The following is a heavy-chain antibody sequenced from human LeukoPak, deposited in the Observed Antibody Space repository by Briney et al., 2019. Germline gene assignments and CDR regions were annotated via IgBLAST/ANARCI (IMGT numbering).Heavy chain of an antibody. D-gene: IGHD3-3*01. J-gene: IGHJ6*03. CDR3: ARQIFGVVLNYYYYYYMDV. CDR1: GGTFSSYA. Sequence: ASVKVSCKASGGTFSSYAISWVRQVPGQGLEWMGGIIPIFGTANNAQKLQGRVTITTDESTSTAYMELSSLRSEDTAVYYCARQIFGVVLNYYYYYYMDVWGKGTTVTVSS. V-gene: IGHV1-69*05. CDR2: IIPIFGTA.